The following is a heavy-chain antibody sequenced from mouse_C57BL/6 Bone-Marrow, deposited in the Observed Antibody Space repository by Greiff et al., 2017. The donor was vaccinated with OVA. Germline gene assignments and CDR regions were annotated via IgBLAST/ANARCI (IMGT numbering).Heavy chain of an antibody. V-gene: IGHV1-81*01. J-gene: IGHJ2*01. Sequence: VKLMESGAELARPGASVKLSCKASGYTFTSYGISWVKQRTGQGLEWIGEIYPRSGNTYYNEKFKGKATLTADKSSSTAYMELRSLTSEDSAVYFCARFGDGYDFDYWGQGTTLTVSS. CDR3: ARFGDGYDFDY. CDR2: IYPRSGNT. D-gene: IGHD2-2*01. CDR1: GYTFTSYG.